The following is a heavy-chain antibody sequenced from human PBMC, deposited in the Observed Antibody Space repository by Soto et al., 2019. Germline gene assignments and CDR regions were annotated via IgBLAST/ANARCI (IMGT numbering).Heavy chain of an antibody. CDR1: GYTFTSYD. Sequence: GASVKVSCKASGYTFTSYDINWVRQATGQGLEWMGWMNPNSGNTGYAQKFQGRVTMTRNTSISTAYMELSSLRSEDTAVYYCARGYMRLGYCSGGSCPDYWGQGTLVTVSS. D-gene: IGHD2-15*01. J-gene: IGHJ4*02. CDR2: MNPNSGNT. CDR3: ARGYMRLGYCSGGSCPDY. V-gene: IGHV1-8*01.